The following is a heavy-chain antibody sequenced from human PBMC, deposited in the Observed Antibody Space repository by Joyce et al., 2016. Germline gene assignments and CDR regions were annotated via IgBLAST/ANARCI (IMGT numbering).Heavy chain of an antibody. CDR2: VYLHGIT. CDR3: ARRPYNVHTPLGSDWYFDL. D-gene: IGHD5-18*01. Sequence: QVQLQESGPGLVKPSETLSLTCGVSGLSFDLHSFWGWIRQPPGKGLEWIGKVYLHGITHDSPSLKSRVTISMDTSKNQFSLNLNSLTAADTAVYFCARRPYNVHTPLGSDWYFDLWGRGTLVTVSS. V-gene: IGHV4-38-2*01. CDR1: GLSFDLHSF. J-gene: IGHJ2*01.